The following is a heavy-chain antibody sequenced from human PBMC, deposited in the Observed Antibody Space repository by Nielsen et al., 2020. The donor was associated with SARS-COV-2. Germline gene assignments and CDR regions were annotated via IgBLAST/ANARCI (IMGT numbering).Heavy chain of an antibody. CDR2: INAGNGNT. V-gene: IGHV1-3*01. J-gene: IGHJ4*02. Sequence: ASVKVSCKASGYTFTSYAMHWVRQAPGQRLEWMGWINAGNGNTKYSQKFQGRVTITRDTSASTAYMELSSLRSEDTAVYYCAREGIAAAGTPGAHDYWGQGTLVTVSS. CDR3: AREGIAAAGTPGAHDY. CDR1: GYTFTSYA. D-gene: IGHD6-13*01.